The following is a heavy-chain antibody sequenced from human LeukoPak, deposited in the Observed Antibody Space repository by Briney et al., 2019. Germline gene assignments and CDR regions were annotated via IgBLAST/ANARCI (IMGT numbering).Heavy chain of an antibody. CDR3: AKGTMAVRPDYFDY. V-gene: IGHV3-23*01. CDR1: GFTFSSYA. Sequence: GGSLRLSCAASGFTFSSYAMTWVRQAPGKGLEWVSTITGSGASTHYADSVKGRFTISRDNSKNTLYLQMDSLRDADTAVYHCAKGTMAVRPDYFDYWGQGTLVTVSS. CDR2: ITGSGAST. D-gene: IGHD6-6*01. J-gene: IGHJ4*02.